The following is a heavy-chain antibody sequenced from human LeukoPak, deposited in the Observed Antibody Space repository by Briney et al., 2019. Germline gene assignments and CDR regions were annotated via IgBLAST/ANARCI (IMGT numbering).Heavy chain of an antibody. V-gene: IGHV3-23*01. CDR3: AKHRMARRAIMDYYFDD. CDR1: GFTFSTYA. D-gene: IGHD3-10*01. CDR2: IGGSGGST. J-gene: IGHJ4*02. Sequence: GGSLRLSCGASGFTFSTYAMSWVRQGPLKGLEWVSAIGGSGGSTDYADSVKGRFIISRDNSKNAVYLQMNSLRAEDSAVYYCAKHRMARRAIMDYYFDDWGQGTLVTVSS.